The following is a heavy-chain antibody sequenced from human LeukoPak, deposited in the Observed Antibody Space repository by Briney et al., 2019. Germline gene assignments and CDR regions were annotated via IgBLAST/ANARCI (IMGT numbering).Heavy chain of an antibody. CDR1: GYTFTGYY. J-gene: IGHJ4*02. CDR2: INTKSGGT. Sequence: GASVKVSCKSSGYTFTGYYMHWVRQAPGQGLERMGWINTKSGGTHYAQKFRGRVTMTRDTSISTAYMELSRLRYDDTAVYYCARDEGWNYVNYFDFWGQGTLVTVSS. V-gene: IGHV1-2*02. CDR3: ARDEGWNYVNYFDF. D-gene: IGHD1-7*01.